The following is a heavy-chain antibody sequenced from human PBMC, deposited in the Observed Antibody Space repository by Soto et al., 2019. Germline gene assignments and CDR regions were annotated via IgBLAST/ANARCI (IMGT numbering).Heavy chain of an antibody. V-gene: IGHV3-30*18. D-gene: IGHD2-15*01. CDR3: AKDLLSQSGGSCPISH. CDR1: GFTFSSYG. J-gene: IGHJ4*02. Sequence: GGSLRLSCAASGFTFSSYGMHWVRQAPGKGLEWVAVISYDGSNKYYADSVKGRFTISRDNSKNTLYLQMNSLRAEDTAVYYCAKDLLSQSGGSCPISHWGQGTLVTVSS. CDR2: ISYDGSNK.